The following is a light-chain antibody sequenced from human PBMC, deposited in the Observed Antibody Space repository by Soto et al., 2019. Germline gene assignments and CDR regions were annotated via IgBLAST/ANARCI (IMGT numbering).Light chain of an antibody. CDR1: QSISSW. CDR3: QQYRSYWT. Sequence: DIQMTQSPSTLSASVGDRVTITCRASQSISSWLAWYQQKPGNAPKVLIYDASSLESGVPSRFSGSGSGTEFTLTISSLQPDDFATYYCQQYRSYWTFGQGTKVDIK. CDR2: DAS. J-gene: IGKJ1*01. V-gene: IGKV1-5*01.